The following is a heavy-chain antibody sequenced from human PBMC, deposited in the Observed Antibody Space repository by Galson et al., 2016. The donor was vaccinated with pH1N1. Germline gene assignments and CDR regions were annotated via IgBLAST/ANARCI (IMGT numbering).Heavy chain of an antibody. D-gene: IGHD5-24*01. CDR3: AGHRLTRDASMGSRFDP. J-gene: IGHJ5*02. CDR1: GASISSSDHY. Sequence: LSLTCSFSGASISSSDHYWGWIRQTPGTGLEWIGSFFYGENTYYSPSLKSRATLSVDTSKNQFSLKLTSVSAADTGVYFCAGHRLTRDASMGSRFDPWGQGTLVTVSS. CDR2: FFYGENT. V-gene: IGHV4-39*01.